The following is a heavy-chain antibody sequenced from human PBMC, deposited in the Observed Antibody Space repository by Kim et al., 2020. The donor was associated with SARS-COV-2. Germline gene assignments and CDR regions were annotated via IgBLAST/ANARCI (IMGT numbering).Heavy chain of an antibody. D-gene: IGHD1-26*01. CDR3: ARSVGATYYFDY. Sequence: GGSLILSCAASGFTVSSNYMSWVRQAPGKGLEWVSVIYSGGSTYYADSVKGRFTISRDNSKNTLYLQMNSLRAEDTAVYYCARSVGATYYFDYWGQGTLVTVSS. V-gene: IGHV3-66*01. CDR2: IYSGGST. J-gene: IGHJ4*02. CDR1: GFTVSSNY.